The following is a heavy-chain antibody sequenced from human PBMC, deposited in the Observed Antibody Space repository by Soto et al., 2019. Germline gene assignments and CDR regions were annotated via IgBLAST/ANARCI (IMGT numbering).Heavy chain of an antibody. CDR3: ARAHLNSRIATARFDY. CDR1: GYTFTGYY. V-gene: IGHV1-2*02. CDR2: INPNSGGT. J-gene: IGHJ4*02. D-gene: IGHD6-25*01. Sequence: AAVKVSCKASGYTFTGYYMHWVRQAPGQGLEWMGWINPNSGGTNYAQKFQGRVTITADESTSTAYMELSSLRSEDTAVFYCARAHLNSRIATARFDYWGQGTLVTVSS.